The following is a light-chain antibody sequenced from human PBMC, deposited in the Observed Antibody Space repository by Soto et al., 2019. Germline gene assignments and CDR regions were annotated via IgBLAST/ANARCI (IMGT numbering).Light chain of an antibody. V-gene: IGKV1-9*01. CDR3: QHVNSYPRT. J-gene: IGKJ4*01. CDR1: QAITNN. CDR2: EES. Sequence: DIQLTQSPSSLSASVGDRVTITCRASQAITNNLAWYQQKPGNPPRLLIYEESTLHSGVPSRFSGRKVGTQFTLTIDSLQPDDFATYYCQHVNSYPRTFGGGTKVDIK.